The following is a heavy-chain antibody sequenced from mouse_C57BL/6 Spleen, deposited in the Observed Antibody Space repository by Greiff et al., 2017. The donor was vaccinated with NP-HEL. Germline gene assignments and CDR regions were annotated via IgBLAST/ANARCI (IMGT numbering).Heavy chain of an antibody. CDR1: GFTFTTYP. V-gene: IGHV1-47*01. Sequence: VQLQESGAELVKPGASVKMSCTASGFTFTTYPIEWLKQNPGKSLEWIGNFHPYNDDTKYNEKFKGKATLTVEKTSSTVYLELSRLTSDDTAVYYCARNGYYNFDYWGQGTTLTVSS. CDR2: FHPYNDDT. J-gene: IGHJ2*01. CDR3: ARNGYYNFDY. D-gene: IGHD2-3*01.